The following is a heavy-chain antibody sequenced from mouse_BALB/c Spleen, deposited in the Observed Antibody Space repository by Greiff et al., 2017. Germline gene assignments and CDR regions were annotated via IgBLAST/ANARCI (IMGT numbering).Heavy chain of an antibody. CDR1: GFTFSSYG. J-gene: IGHJ1*01. CDR2: INSNGGST. CDR3: AREGGLYGNYDWYFDV. Sequence: EVQLVESGGGLVQPGGSLKLSCAASGFTFSSYGMSWVRQTPDKRLELVATINSNGGSTYYPDSVKGRFTISRDNAKNTLYLQMSSLKSEDTAMYYCAREGGLYGNYDWYFDVWGAGTTVTVSS. D-gene: IGHD2-1*01. V-gene: IGHV5-6-3*01.